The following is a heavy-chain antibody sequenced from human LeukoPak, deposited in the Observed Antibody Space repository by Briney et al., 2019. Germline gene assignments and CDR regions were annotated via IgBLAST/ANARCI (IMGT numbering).Heavy chain of an antibody. Sequence: GGSLRLSCAASGFTFSSYAMHWVRQAPGKGLEWVANIKQDGSEKYYVDSVKGRFTISRDNAKNSLYLQMNSLRAEDTAVYYCAREIIVGATNDAFDIWGQGTMVTVSS. D-gene: IGHD1-26*01. V-gene: IGHV3-7*01. CDR2: IKQDGSEK. CDR3: AREIIVGATNDAFDI. J-gene: IGHJ3*02. CDR1: GFTFSSYA.